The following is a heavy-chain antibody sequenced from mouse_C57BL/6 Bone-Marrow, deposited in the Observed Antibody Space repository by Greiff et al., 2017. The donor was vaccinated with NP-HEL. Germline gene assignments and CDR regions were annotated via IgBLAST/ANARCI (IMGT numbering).Heavy chain of an antibody. Sequence: EVMLVESGGGLVQPGGSLSLSCAASGFTFTDYYMSWVRQPPGKALEWLGFIRNKANGYTTEYSASVKGRFTISRDNSQSILYLQMNALRAEDSATYYCARYKDPHWYFDVWGTGTTVTVSS. J-gene: IGHJ1*03. CDR3: ARYKDPHWYFDV. CDR1: GFTFTDYY. CDR2: IRNKANGYTT. V-gene: IGHV7-3*01.